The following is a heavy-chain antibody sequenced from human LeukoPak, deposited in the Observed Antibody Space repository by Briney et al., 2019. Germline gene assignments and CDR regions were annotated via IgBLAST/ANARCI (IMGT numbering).Heavy chain of an antibody. CDR2: IHYSGST. Sequence: SETLSLTCTVSGGSINNYYWSWIRQPPGKGLEWIGYIHYSGSTHYNPSLKSRVTISVDTSKNEFSLKLSSVTAVDTAVYYCARLTQVGGSGNDAFDIWGQGTMVTVSS. D-gene: IGHD3-10*01. J-gene: IGHJ3*02. CDR1: GGSINNYY. CDR3: ARLTQVGGSGNDAFDI. V-gene: IGHV4-59*01.